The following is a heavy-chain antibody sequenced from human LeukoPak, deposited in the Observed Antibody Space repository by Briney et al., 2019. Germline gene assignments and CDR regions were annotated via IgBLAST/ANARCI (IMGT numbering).Heavy chain of an antibody. D-gene: IGHD2-2*01. Sequence: GGPLRLSCAAAGFTFSSYWMSWVRQAPGKGLEWVANIKQDGREKYYVDSVKGRFTISRDNAKNSLYLQMNSLRAEDTAVYYCARDQRYCSSSSCPWEPFDYWGQGTLVTVSS. J-gene: IGHJ4*02. CDR3: ARDQRYCSSSSCPWEPFDY. CDR2: IKQDGREK. CDR1: GFTFSSYW. V-gene: IGHV3-7*05.